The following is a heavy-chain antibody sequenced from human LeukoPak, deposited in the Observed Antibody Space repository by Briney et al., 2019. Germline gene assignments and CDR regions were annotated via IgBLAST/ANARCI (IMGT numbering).Heavy chain of an antibody. CDR2: IIPILGIA. CDR3: ARDPPSIAAAGTGYFQH. V-gene: IGHV1-69*04. Sequence: SVRVSCKASGGTFSIYAISWVRQAPGQGGEWMGRIIPILGIANYAQKFQGRVTITADKSTSTAYMEPSSLRSENTAVYYCARDPPSIAAAGTGYFQHWGQGTLVTVSS. D-gene: IGHD6-13*01. J-gene: IGHJ1*01. CDR1: GGTFSIYA.